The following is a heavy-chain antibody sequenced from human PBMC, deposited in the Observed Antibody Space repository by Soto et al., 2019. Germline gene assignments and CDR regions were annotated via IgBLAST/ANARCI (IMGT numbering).Heavy chain of an antibody. J-gene: IGHJ5*02. CDR1: GGFIGSYS. CDR2: IHSSGST. Sequence: SETLSLTCTVSGGFIGSYSCSWIRQPAGKGLEWIGRIHSSGSTNYNPTLKSRVSMSVDTSKNQFSLKLSSVTAADTAVYYCAREGGYDGSGQYRNWFDPWGQGTQVTVSS. V-gene: IGHV4-4*07. CDR3: AREGGYDGSGQYRNWFDP. D-gene: IGHD3-22*01.